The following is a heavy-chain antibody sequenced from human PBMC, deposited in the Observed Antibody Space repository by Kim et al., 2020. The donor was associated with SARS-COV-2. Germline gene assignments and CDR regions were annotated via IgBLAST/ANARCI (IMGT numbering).Heavy chain of an antibody. D-gene: IGHD2-2*01. J-gene: IGHJ4*02. CDR1: GASINNYY. V-gene: IGHV4-59*01. Sequence: SETLSLTCIVSGASINNYYCGWIRQSPGKGLEWIGYISYSGNTNYNPSLKSRVTIALDMSRNQFSLTLTSVTAADTAIYYCVRDRSPTRYHWWGQGTLVTVSS. CDR3: VRDRSPTRYHW. CDR2: ISYSGNT.